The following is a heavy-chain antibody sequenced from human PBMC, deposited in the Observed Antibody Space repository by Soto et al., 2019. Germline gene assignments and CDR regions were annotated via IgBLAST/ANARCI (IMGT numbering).Heavy chain of an antibody. Sequence: PGESLKISCNGSGYTFTAYLICWVRQMPGKGLEWMGILYPGDSDTRYSPSFKGQVTISADKSISTAYLQWSSLKASDTAMFYCARGGYSGNSKDPFYIWGPGTMVTVS. V-gene: IGHV5-51*01. J-gene: IGHJ3*02. CDR2: LYPGDSDT. D-gene: IGHD6-25*01. CDR1: GYTFTAYL. CDR3: ARGGYSGNSKDPFYI.